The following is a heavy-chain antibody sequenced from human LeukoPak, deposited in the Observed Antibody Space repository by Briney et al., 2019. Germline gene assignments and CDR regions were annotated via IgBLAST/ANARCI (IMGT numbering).Heavy chain of an antibody. J-gene: IGHJ4*02. Sequence: GESLKISCKVSGYSFPSSWIGWVRQMPGKGLEWMGIIYPGDSDTKYSPSFQGQVIISADKSTSTAYLQWSSLKASDTAFYYCARRGYSGHGYFDYWGQGTLVTVSS. V-gene: IGHV5-51*01. CDR3: ARRGYSGHGYFDY. CDR1: GYSFPSSW. CDR2: IYPGDSDT. D-gene: IGHD5-12*01.